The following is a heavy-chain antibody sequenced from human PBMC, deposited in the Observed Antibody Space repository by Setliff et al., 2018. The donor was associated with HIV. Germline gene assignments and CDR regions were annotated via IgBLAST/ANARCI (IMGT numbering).Heavy chain of an antibody. CDR2: INPNSGGT. V-gene: IGHV1-2*06. D-gene: IGHD3-3*01. J-gene: IGHJ4*02. Sequence: ASVKVSCKASGYTFTGYYMHWVRQAPGQGLEWMGRINPNSGGTNYAQKFQGRVTMTRDTSISTAYMELSRLRSDDTAVYYCARDQDRQYYDFWSGYYPDYWGQGTLVTVSS. CDR3: ARDQDRQYYDFWSGYYPDY. CDR1: GYTFTGYY.